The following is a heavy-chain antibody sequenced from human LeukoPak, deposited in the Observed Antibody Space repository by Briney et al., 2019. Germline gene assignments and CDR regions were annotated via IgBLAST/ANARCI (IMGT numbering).Heavy chain of an antibody. CDR2: INSDGSIT. D-gene: IGHD3-22*01. V-gene: IGHV3-74*01. CDR3: ARAGYYDRSGYYPIDF. Sequence: GGSLRLSCATSGFILSSYWMHWVRQVPGKGLVWVSRINSDGSITNYADSVKGRFTISRDNAKNTVDLQMNSLRAEDTAVYYCARAGYYDRSGYYPIDFWGQGNLVTVSS. CDR1: GFILSSYW. J-gene: IGHJ4*02.